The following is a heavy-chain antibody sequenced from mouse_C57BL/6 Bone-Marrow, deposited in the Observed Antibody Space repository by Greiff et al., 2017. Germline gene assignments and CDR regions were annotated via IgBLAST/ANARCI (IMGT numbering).Heavy chain of an antibody. V-gene: IGHV1-80*01. CDR1: GYAFSSYW. D-gene: IGHD4-1*01. CDR3: ARPLLGGYFDV. CDR2: IYPGDGDT. Sequence: VKLMESGAELVKPGASVKISCKASGYAFSSYWMNWVKQRPGKGLEWIGQIYPGDGDTNYNGKFKGKATLTADKSSSTAYMQLSSLTSEDSAVYFCARPLLGGYFDVWGTGTTVTVSS. J-gene: IGHJ1*03.